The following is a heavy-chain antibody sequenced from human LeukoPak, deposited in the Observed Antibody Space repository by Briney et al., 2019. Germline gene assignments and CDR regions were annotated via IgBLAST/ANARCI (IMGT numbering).Heavy chain of an antibody. CDR3: ARAQYYYDSSGYPRFDY. V-gene: IGHV1-69*13. J-gene: IGHJ4*02. Sequence: SVKVSCKASGGTFSSYSISWVRQAPGQGLEWMGGIIPIFGTANYAQKFQGRVTITADESTSTAYMELSSLRSEDTAVYYCARAQYYYDSSGYPRFDYWGQGTLVTVSS. D-gene: IGHD3-22*01. CDR1: GGTFSSYS. CDR2: IIPIFGTA.